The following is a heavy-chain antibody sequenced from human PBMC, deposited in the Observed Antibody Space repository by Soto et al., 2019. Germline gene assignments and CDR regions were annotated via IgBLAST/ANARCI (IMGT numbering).Heavy chain of an antibody. Sequence: SGPTLVNPTQTLTLTCSFSGFSLSNTGMCVSWIRQPPGKALEWLALVDWDDDKLYSTSLKTRLTISKDTSKNQVVLTMTNMGPVDTATYFCARTHSSGFSDYWGQGTVVTVS. CDR3: ARTHSSGFSDY. D-gene: IGHD6-19*01. CDR1: GFSLSNTGMC. V-gene: IGHV2-70*01. CDR2: VDWDDDK. J-gene: IGHJ4*02.